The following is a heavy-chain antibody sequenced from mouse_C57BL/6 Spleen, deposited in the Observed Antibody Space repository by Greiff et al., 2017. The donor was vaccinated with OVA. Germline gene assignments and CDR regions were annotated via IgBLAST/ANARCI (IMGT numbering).Heavy chain of an antibody. CDR1: GYTFTGYW. Sequence: SGAELMKPGASVKLSCKATGYTFTGYWIEWVKQRPGHGLEWIGAILPGSGSTNYNETFKGKATFTADTCSNTAYMQLSSLTTEDSAIYYCARSLDYYGSSYGFAYWGQGTLVTVSA. V-gene: IGHV1-9*01. CDR3: ARSLDYYGSSYGFAY. J-gene: IGHJ3*01. D-gene: IGHD1-1*01. CDR2: ILPGSGST.